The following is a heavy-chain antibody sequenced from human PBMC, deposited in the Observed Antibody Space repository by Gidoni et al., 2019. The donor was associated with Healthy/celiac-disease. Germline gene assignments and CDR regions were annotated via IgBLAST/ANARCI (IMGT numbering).Heavy chain of an antibody. D-gene: IGHD4-17*01. V-gene: IGHV4-34*01. J-gene: IGHJ4*02. CDR2: INHSGIN. CDR3: ASTTPYGDYRNFDY. Sequence: QVQLQQWGAGLLKPSETLSLTCAVYGGSFSGYYWSWLRQPPGKGLEWIGEINHSGINNYNPSLKSRVTISVDTSKNQFYLKRSSVTAADTAVYYCASTTPYGDYRNFDYWGQGTLVTVSS. CDR1: GGSFSGYY.